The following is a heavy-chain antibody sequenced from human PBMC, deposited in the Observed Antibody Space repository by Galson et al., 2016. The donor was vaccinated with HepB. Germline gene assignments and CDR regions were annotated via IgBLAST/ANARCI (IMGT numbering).Heavy chain of an antibody. D-gene: IGHD3-10*01. CDR2: INADNGNT. CDR1: GYTFINNG. J-gene: IGHJ4*02. Sequence: QSGAEVKKPGESLKISCKASGYTFINNGIHWVRQAPGQRLEWMGWINADNGNTKFSQKFQGRVTVSRDTSASTAYMEVSSLRSEDTAVYYCAKEQGSSDVRLVRGVIIDYWGQGTLVTVSS. CDR3: AKEQGSSDVRLVRGVIIDY. V-gene: IGHV1-3*01.